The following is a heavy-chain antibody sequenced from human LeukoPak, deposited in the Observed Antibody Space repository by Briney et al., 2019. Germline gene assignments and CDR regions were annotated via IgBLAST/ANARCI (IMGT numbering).Heavy chain of an antibody. V-gene: IGHV4-30-2*03. Sequence: SQTLSLTCAVSGGSISSGGYSWSWIRQPPGKGLEWIGSIYFSGTTYDNPSLKSRVTISVDTSKNQFSLKLNSVTAADTAVYYCARQGGDTMVRGVIKDWFDLWGQGTLVTVSS. D-gene: IGHD3-10*01. J-gene: IGHJ5*02. CDR3: ARQGGDTMVRGVIKDWFDL. CDR2: IYFSGTT. CDR1: GGSISSGGYS.